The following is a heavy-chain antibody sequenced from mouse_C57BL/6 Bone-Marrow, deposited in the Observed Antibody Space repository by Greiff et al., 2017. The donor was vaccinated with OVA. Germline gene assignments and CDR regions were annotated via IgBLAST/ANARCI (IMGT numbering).Heavy chain of an antibody. Sequence: DVMLVESGGGLVQPKGSLKLSCAASGFTFNTYAMHWVRQAPGKGLEWVARIRSKSSNYATYYADSVKDRFTISRDDSQSMLYLQMNNLKTEDTAMYYCVRDPRGGNYVDWYFDVWGTGTTVTVSS. V-gene: IGHV10-3*01. CDR1: GFTFNTYA. CDR3: VRDPRGGNYVDWYFDV. J-gene: IGHJ1*03. CDR2: IRSKSSNYAT. D-gene: IGHD2-1*01.